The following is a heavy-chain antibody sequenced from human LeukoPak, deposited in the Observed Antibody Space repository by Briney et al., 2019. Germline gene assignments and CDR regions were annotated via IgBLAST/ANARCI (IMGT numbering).Heavy chain of an antibody. CDR3: ARGGLTMVRGVIGYFDY. D-gene: IGHD3-10*01. CDR2: IWCDGSNK. Sequence: GGSLRLSCAASGFTFSSYGMHWVRQAPGKGLEWVAVIWCDGSNKYYADSVKGRFTISRDNSKNTLYLQMNSLRAEDTAVYYCARGGLTMVRGVIGYFDYWGQGTLVTVSS. J-gene: IGHJ4*02. V-gene: IGHV3-33*01. CDR1: GFTFSSYG.